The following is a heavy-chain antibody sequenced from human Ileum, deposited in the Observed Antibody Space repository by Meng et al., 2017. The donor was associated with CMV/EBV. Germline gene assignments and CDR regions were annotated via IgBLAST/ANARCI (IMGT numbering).Heavy chain of an antibody. CDR2: INHSGST. V-gene: IGHV4-39*07. Sequence: SETLSLTCTVSGGSISSSSYYWGWIRQPPGKGLEWIGEINHSGSTNYNPSLKSRVTISVDTSKNQFSLKLSSVTAADTAVYYCARGTRGRIAARPHYYYGMDVWGQETTVTVSS. J-gene: IGHJ6*02. CDR1: GGSISSSSYY. D-gene: IGHD6-6*01. CDR3: ARGTRGRIAARPHYYYGMDV.